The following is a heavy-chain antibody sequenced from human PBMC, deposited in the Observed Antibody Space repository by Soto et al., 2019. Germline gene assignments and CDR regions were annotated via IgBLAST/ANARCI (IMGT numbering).Heavy chain of an antibody. J-gene: IGHJ4*02. CDR1: GYDFTTYG. CDR2: ISAHNGNT. CDR3: ERGRYGDY. Sequence: QVHLVQSGAEVKKPGASVKVSCKGSGYDFTTYGIIWVRQAPGQGLEWMAWISAHNGNTDYAQKLQGRVTVTRDTSTSTAYMELRSLSSDDSAMYYCERGRYGDYWGQGALVTVSS. D-gene: IGHD1-1*01. V-gene: IGHV1-18*01.